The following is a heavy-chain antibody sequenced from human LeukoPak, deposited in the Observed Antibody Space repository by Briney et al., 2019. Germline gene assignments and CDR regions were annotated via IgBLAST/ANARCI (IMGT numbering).Heavy chain of an antibody. V-gene: IGHV3-48*03. D-gene: IGHD5-24*01. CDR2: ISSSGSTI. CDR1: GFTFSSYE. CDR3: ASPTQLRWLQFNY. J-gene: IGHJ4*02. Sequence: GGSLRLSCAASGFTFSSYEMNWVRQAPGKGLEWVPYISSSGSTIYYADSVKGRFTISRDNAKNSLYLQMNSLRAEDTAVYYCASPTQLRWLQFNYWGQGTLVTVSS.